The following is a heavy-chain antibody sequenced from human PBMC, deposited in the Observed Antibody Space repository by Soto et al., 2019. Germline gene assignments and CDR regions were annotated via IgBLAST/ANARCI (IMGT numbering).Heavy chain of an antibody. J-gene: IGHJ3*02. CDR3: TTDPGRFVSSLFEWASFKM. Sequence: EVQLLESGGGLVKPGGSLRLSCAASGFNFTNAWMNWVRQTPGKGLEWVGRIKSKSDGATTDDAAPVKGRFTITRDDSSNTLYLQMNSLKTEDTAVYYCTTDPGRFVSSLFEWASFKMWGQGTRVTASS. D-gene: IGHD6-13*01. V-gene: IGHV3-15*07. CDR2: IKSKSDGATT. CDR1: GFNFTNAW.